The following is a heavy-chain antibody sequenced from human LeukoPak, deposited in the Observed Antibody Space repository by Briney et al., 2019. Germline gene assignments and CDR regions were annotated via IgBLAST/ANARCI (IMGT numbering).Heavy chain of an antibody. CDR2: IYPGDSDT. J-gene: IGHJ4*02. CDR3: ARHVGGRGYSYGSDY. V-gene: IGHV5-51*01. CDR1: GYSLTSYW. D-gene: IGHD5-18*01. Sequence: GESLKISCKGSGYSLTSYWIGWVRQMPGKGLEWMGIIYPGDSDTRYSPSFQGQVTISADKSISTAYLQWSSLKASDTAMYYCARHVGGRGYSYGSDYWGQGTLVTVSS.